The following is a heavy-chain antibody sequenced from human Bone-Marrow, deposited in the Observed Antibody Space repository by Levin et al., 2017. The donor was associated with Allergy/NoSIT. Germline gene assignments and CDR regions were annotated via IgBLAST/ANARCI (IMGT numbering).Heavy chain of an antibody. CDR3: ARGLLRSSTGTTNWFDP. D-gene: IGHD1-7*01. Sequence: SETLSLTCAVYGGSFSGYYWSWIRQPPGKGLEWIGEINHSGSTNYNPSLKSRVTISVDTSKNQFSLKLSSVTAADTAVYYCARGLLRSSTGTTNWFDPWGQGTLVTVSS. J-gene: IGHJ5*02. V-gene: IGHV4-34*01. CDR1: GGSFSGYY. CDR2: INHSGST.